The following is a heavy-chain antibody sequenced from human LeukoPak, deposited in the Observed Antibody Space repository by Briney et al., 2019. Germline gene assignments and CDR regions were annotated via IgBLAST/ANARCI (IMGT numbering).Heavy chain of an antibody. CDR3: ARSWDTVADAFDI. V-gene: IGHV1-2*02. Sequence: ASVKVSCKASGCTFTGYYMHWVRQAPGQGLEWMGWINPNSGGTNYAQKFQGRVTMTRDTSISTAYMELSRLRSDDTAVYYCARSWDTVADAFDIWGQGTMVTVSS. D-gene: IGHD4-17*01. CDR2: INPNSGGT. CDR1: GCTFTGYY. J-gene: IGHJ3*02.